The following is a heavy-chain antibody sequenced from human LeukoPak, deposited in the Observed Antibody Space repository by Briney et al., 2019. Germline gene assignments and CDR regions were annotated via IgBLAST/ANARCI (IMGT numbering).Heavy chain of an antibody. D-gene: IGHD3-3*01. CDR3: ARAYDFWSGYGDY. Sequence: PGRSLRLSCAASGFTFSSYAMHWVRQAPGKGLEWVAVISFDGSNKYYADSVKGRFTISRDNSKNTLYLQMNSLRAEDTAVYYCARAYDFWSGYGDYWGQGTLVTVSS. V-gene: IGHV3-30-3*01. J-gene: IGHJ4*02. CDR2: ISFDGSNK. CDR1: GFTFSSYA.